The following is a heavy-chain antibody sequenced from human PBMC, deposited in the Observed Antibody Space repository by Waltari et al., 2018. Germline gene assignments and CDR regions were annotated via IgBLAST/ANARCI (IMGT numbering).Heavy chain of an antibody. D-gene: IGHD6-19*01. J-gene: IGHJ4*02. V-gene: IGHV1-24*01. CDR2: FDSENGEP. Sequence: QVQLVQSGAEVKKAGASVKVSCEVFGYSLGELSINWVRQAPGKGLEGMGGFDSENGEPVYAQKFQGRVTMTEDTSKDIAYMELSRLRSEDTAVYFCATDPVSGRHRDYWGQGTLVTVSS. CDR3: ATDPVSGRHRDY. CDR1: GYSLGELS.